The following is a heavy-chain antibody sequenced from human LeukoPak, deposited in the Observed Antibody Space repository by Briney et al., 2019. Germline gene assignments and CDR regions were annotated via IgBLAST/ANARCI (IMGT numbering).Heavy chain of an antibody. CDR3: ARDFPGIAAQELDY. Sequence: PGGSLRLSCAASGFTFSSYSMNWVRQAPGKGLEWVSYISSSSSTIYYADSVKGRFTISRDNAKDSLYLQMNSLRAEDTAVYYCARDFPGIAAQELDYWGQGTLVTVSS. CDR2: ISSSSSTI. J-gene: IGHJ4*02. V-gene: IGHV3-48*01. CDR1: GFTFSSYS. D-gene: IGHD6-13*01.